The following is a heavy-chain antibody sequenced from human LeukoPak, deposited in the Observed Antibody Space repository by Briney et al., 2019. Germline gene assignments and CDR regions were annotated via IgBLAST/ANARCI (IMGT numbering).Heavy chain of an antibody. V-gene: IGHV3-48*04. Sequence: GGSLRLSCAASGFTFSSYSMNWVRQAPGKGLEWVSYISSSSSTIYYADSVKGRFTISRDNAKNSLYLQMNSLRAEGTAVYYCARDCSGGSCYRTHDYWGQGTLVTVSS. CDR1: GFTFSSYS. D-gene: IGHD2-15*01. J-gene: IGHJ4*02. CDR3: ARDCSGGSCYRTHDY. CDR2: ISSSSSTI.